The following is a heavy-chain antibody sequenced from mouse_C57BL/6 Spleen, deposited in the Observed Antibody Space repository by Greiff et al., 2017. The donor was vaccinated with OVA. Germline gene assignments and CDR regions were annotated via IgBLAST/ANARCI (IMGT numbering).Heavy chain of an antibody. CDR2: IDPEDSET. V-gene: IGHV14-2*01. CDR3: SRNYGSSYWYFDV. D-gene: IGHD1-1*01. Sequence: VQLQQSGAELVKPGDSVKLSCTASGFNIKDYYMHWVKQRTEQGLEWIGRIDPEDSETKYAPKFQGKATITADTSSNTAYLQLSSLTSEDTAVYYCSRNYGSSYWYFDVWGTGTTVTVSS. CDR1: GFNIKDYY. J-gene: IGHJ1*03.